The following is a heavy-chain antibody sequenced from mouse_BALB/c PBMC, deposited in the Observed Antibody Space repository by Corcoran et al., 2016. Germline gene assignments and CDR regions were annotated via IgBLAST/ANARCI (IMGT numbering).Heavy chain of an antibody. CDR3: AREPYALYY. CDR2: INTYTGEP. V-gene: IGHV9-3-1*01. Sequence: QIQLVQSGPELKKPGETVKISCKASGYTFTNFGMNWVKQAPGKGLKWMGWINTYTGEPTYTDDFKGRFAFSLETSASTAYLQINNLKNEDTATYFCAREPYALYYWGQGTSVTVSS. J-gene: IGHJ4*01. CDR1: GYTFTNFG.